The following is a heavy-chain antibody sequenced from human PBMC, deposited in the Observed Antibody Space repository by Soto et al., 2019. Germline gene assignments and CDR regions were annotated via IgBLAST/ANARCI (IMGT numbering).Heavy chain of an antibody. D-gene: IGHD3-3*01. Sequence: GGSLRLSCAASGFTFSSYAMHWVRQAPGKGLEWVAVISYDGSNKYYADSVKGRFTISRDNSKNTLYLQMNSLRAEDTAVYYYARGGDHDFLSGYPAPDYWGQGTLVTVSS. J-gene: IGHJ4*02. CDR2: ISYDGSNK. V-gene: IGHV3-30-3*01. CDR1: GFTFSSYA. CDR3: ARGGDHDFLSGYPAPDY.